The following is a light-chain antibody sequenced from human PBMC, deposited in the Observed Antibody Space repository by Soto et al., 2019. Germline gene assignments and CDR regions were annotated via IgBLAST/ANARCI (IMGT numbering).Light chain of an antibody. CDR3: QQRSNWPRVT. J-gene: IGKJ5*01. CDR2: DAS. CDR1: QSVSTF. V-gene: IGKV3-11*01. Sequence: EIVLTQSPCTLSLSPGERATLSCRASQSVSTFLAWYQQKPGQAPRLLIYDASNRATGTPARFSGSGSGADFTLSISSLEPEDFAVYFCQQRSNWPRVTFGQGTRLEIK.